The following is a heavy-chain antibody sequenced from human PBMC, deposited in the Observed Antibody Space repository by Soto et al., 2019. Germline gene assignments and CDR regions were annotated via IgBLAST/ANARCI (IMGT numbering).Heavy chain of an antibody. CDR2: VDNSGST. Sequence: SETLSLTCSLSGGSMSSGDHYWSWIRQPPGKGLEWIGYVDNSGSTDYNPSLKSRVTISVDTSKNQFSLNLTSVTAADTAVYYCARGSDLRRYYYAFYIWGQGTMGTV. CDR1: GGSMSSGDHY. V-gene: IGHV4-30-4*01. J-gene: IGHJ3*02. D-gene: IGHD3-22*01. CDR3: ARGSDLRRYYYAFYI.